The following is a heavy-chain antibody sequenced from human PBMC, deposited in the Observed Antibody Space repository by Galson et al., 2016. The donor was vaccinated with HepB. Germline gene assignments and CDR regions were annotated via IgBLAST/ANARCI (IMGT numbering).Heavy chain of an antibody. CDR2: INPKSGAT. V-gene: IGHV1-2*02. CDR1: EYIFTDYY. D-gene: IGHD4-11*01. CDR3: TRPGRTKVTMTGWFDP. J-gene: IGHJ5*02. Sequence: SVKVSCKASEYIFTDYYVHWVRQAPGQGFEWMGWINPKSGATYYAQKFQGRVTLTRDTSIAPAYMKLSRLTSDDTAVYYCTRPGRTKVTMTGWFDPWGHGTLVTVSS.